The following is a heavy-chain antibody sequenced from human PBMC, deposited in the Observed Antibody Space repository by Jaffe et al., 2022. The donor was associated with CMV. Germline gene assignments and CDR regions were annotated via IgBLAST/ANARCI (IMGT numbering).Heavy chain of an antibody. D-gene: IGHD3-10*01. J-gene: IGHJ3*02. CDR3: ASAYYYGSGSFRDAFDI. CDR1: GFTFSDHY. CDR2: TRNKANSYTT. Sequence: EVQLVESGGGLVQPGGSLRLSCAASGFTFSDHYMDWVRQAPGKGLEWVGRTRNKANSYTTEYAASVKGRFTISRDDSKNSLYLQMNSLKTEDTAVYYCASAYYYGSGSFRDAFDIWGQGTMVTVSS. V-gene: IGHV3-72*01.